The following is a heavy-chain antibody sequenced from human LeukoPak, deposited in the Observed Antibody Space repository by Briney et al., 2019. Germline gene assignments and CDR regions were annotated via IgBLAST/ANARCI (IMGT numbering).Heavy chain of an antibody. CDR1: GGSFSGYY. Sequence: SETLSLTCAVYGGSFSGYYWSWIRQPPGKGLEWIGYIYYSGSTNYNPSLKSRVTISVDTSKNQFSLKLSSVTAADTAVYYCARASGWYRLIDYWGQGTLVTVSS. V-gene: IGHV4-59*01. J-gene: IGHJ4*02. CDR2: IYYSGST. D-gene: IGHD6-19*01. CDR3: ARASGWYRLIDY.